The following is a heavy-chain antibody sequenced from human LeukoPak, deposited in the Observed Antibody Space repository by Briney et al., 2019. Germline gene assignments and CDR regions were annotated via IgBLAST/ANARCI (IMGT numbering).Heavy chain of an antibody. V-gene: IGHV4-39*01. CDR2: IYYSGST. J-gene: IGHJ4*02. CDR1: GFTFSSYG. CDR3: ARQSGVCSGGSCYITLYYFDY. D-gene: IGHD2-15*01. Sequence: LRLSCAASGFTFSSYGMHWVRQAPGKGLEWIGSIYYSGSTYYNPSLKSRATVSVDTSKNQFSLKLSSVTAADTAVYYCARQSGVCSGGSCYITLYYFDYWGQGTLVTVSS.